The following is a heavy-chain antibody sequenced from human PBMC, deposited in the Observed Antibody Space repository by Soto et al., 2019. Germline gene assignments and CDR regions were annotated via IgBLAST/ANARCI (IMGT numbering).Heavy chain of an antibody. D-gene: IGHD2-15*01. V-gene: IGHV1-69*13. CDR2: IIPIFGTA. Sequence: SVEVSCKASGGTFSSYAISWLRHAPGQGLEWMGGIIPIFGTANYAQKFQGRVTITADESTSTAYMELSSLRSEDTAVYYCATPSGGYCSDGSCYDSYYYYYYGMDVWGQGTTVTVS. CDR1: GGTFSSYA. J-gene: IGHJ6*02. CDR3: ATPSGGYCSDGSCYDSYYYYYYGMDV.